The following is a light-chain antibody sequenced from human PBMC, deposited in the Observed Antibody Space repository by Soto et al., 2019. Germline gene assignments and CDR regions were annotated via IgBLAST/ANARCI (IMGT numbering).Light chain of an antibody. J-gene: IGKJ1*01. V-gene: IGKV2-28*01. CDR3: MQALQTWT. CDR1: QSLLHSNGYNY. Sequence: DIVMTQSPLSLLVTPGEPASISCRSSQSLLHSNGYNYLDWYLQKPGQSPQLLIYLGSNRASGVPDRFSGSASGTDFTLKISRVEAEDVGVYYCMQALQTWTFGQGTKVDIK. CDR2: LGS.